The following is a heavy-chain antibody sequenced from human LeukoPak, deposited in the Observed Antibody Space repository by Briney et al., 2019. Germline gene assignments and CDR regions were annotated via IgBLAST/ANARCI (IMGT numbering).Heavy chain of an antibody. CDR2: IYSGGFT. CDR3: ARDRPGDAFDI. V-gene: IGHV3-66*01. CDR1: GFTVSSNY. J-gene: IGHJ3*02. Sequence: GGSLRLSCAPSGFTVSSNYMSWVRQAPGKGLEWVSVIYSGGFTYYVDSVKGRFTISRDNSKNTLFLQMNSLRAEDTAVYYCARDRPGDAFDIWGQGTVVTVSS.